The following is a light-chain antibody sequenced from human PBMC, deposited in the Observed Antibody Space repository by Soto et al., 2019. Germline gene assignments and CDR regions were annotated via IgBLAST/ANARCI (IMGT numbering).Light chain of an antibody. CDR1: IGHSSYA. CDR2: LNSDGSH. V-gene: IGLV4-69*01. CDR3: QTWGTGIRV. J-gene: IGLJ3*02. Sequence: QLVLTQSPSASASLGASVKLTCTLSIGHSSYAIAWHQQQPEKGPRYLMKLNSDGSHSKGDVIPDRFSGSSSGAERYLTISSLQSEDEADYYCQTWGTGIRVFGGGTKVTVL.